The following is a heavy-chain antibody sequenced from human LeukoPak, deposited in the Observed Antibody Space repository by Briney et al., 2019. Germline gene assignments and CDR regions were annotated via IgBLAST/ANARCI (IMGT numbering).Heavy chain of an antibody. J-gene: IGHJ4*02. CDR1: GFTFSSYA. V-gene: IGHV3-23*01. CDR2: ISGSGGST. Sequence: GGSLRLSCAASGFTFSSYAMSWVRQAPGKGLEWVSAISGSGGSTYYADPVKGRFTISRDNSKNTLYLQMNSLRAEDTAVYYCAKLPTYYYDSSGYYFSSYYFDYWGQGTLVTVSS. CDR3: AKLPTYYYDSSGYYFSSYYFDY. D-gene: IGHD3-22*01.